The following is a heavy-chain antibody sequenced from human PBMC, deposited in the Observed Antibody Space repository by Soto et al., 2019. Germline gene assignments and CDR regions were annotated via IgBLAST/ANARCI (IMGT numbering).Heavy chain of an antibody. CDR3: ARDFDYYYYGMDV. D-gene: IGHD3-3*01. Sequence: QVQLVESGGGVVQPGRSLRLSCAASGFTFSSYGMHWVRQAPGKGLEWVAVIWYDGNKIYYGDSVKGRFTISRDNSKNTLYLQMNSLRAEDTAVYYCARDFDYYYYGMDVWGQGTTVIVSS. J-gene: IGHJ6*02. V-gene: IGHV3-33*01. CDR2: IWYDGNKI. CDR1: GFTFSSYG.